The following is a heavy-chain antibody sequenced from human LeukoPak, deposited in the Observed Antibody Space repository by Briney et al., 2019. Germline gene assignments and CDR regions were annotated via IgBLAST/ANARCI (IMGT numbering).Heavy chain of an antibody. D-gene: IGHD6-6*01. CDR2: ISSSSSYI. V-gene: IGHV3-21*01. J-gene: IGHJ4*02. CDR3: ARDDEYSSSSGDY. Sequence: GRSLRLSCAASGFTFSSYSMNWVRQAPGKGLEWVSSISSSSSYIYYADSVKGRFTISRDNAKNSLYLQMNSLRAEDTAVYYCARDDEYSSSSGDYWGQGTLVTVSS. CDR1: GFTFSSYS.